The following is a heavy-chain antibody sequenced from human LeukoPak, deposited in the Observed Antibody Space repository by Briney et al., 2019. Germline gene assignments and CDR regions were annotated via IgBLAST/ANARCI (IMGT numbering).Heavy chain of an antibody. D-gene: IGHD2-15*01. CDR1: GYSFTDYW. V-gene: IGHV5-51*01. J-gene: IGHJ6*02. CDR3: ARHGLEGCRGGMCYRSFHYYGMDV. Sequence: GESMKFSCKGSGYSFTDYWIGWGRQMPGKRLEWMGIIFPGDFELRYSPSFQGQVIISVDRSIDTAYLQWNSLQASDPAMYYCARHGLEGCRGGMCYRSFHYYGMDVWGQGTTVTVSS. CDR2: IFPGDFEL.